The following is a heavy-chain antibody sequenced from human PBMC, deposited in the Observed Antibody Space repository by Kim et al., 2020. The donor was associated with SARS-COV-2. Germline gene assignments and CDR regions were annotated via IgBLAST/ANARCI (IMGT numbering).Heavy chain of an antibody. V-gene: IGHV3-30*07. CDR3: ARGDYSWNLFGESIFYGMDV. D-gene: IGHD3-10*01. Sequence: GRLTISRDNAKNTVYLQMDSLRVEDTALYYCARGDYSWNLFGESIFYGMDVWGQGTTVTVSS. J-gene: IGHJ6*02.